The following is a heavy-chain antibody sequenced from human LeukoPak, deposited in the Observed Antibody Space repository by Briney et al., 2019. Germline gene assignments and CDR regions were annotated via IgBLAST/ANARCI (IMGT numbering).Heavy chain of an antibody. CDR3: ARHDYYDSSGYYPYNWFDP. Sequence: SETLSLTCTVSGGSISSYYWSWIRQPPGKGLGWIGYIYYSGSTNHNPSLKSRVTISVDTSKNQFSLKLSSVTAADTAVYYCARHDYYDSSGYYPYNWFDPWGQGTLVTVSS. D-gene: IGHD3-22*01. CDR2: IYYSGST. CDR1: GGSISSYY. J-gene: IGHJ5*02. V-gene: IGHV4-59*08.